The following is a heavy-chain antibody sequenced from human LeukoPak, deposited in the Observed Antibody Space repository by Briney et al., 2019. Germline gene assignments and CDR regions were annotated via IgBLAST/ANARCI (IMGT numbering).Heavy chain of an antibody. CDR3: ARGGYYGSGSYYNVKPNYYYYYGMDV. CDR1: GGSISNYY. Sequence: SATLSLTCTVSGGSISNYYWSWIRQPPGKGLELIGYMYYSGSTTYNPPLKSRVSIAADTSKNQFSLKLSSVSAADTAVYYCARGGYYGSGSYYNVKPNYYYYYGMDVWGQGTTVTVSS. CDR2: MYYSGST. J-gene: IGHJ6*02. D-gene: IGHD3-10*01. V-gene: IGHV4-59*01.